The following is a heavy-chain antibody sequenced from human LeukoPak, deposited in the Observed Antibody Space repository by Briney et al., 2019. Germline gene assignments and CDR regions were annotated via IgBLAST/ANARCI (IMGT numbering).Heavy chain of an antibody. CDR2: IYYSGST. CDR1: GGSLSSYY. J-gene: IGHJ1*01. V-gene: IGHV4-59*12. Sequence: PSETLSLTCTVSGGSLSSYYWSWIRQPPGKGLEWIGYIYYSGSTNYNPSLKSRVTISVDTSKNQFSLKLSSVTAADTAVYYCARYLDYGGNSRVFQHWGQGTLVTVSS. D-gene: IGHD4-23*01. CDR3: ARYLDYGGNSRVFQH.